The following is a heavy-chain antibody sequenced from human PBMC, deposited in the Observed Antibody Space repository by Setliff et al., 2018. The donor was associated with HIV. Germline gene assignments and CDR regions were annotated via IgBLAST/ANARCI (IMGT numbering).Heavy chain of an antibody. D-gene: IGHD2-2*01. CDR1: GGPLSGHY. CDR2: TSHSGKT. J-gene: IGHJ4*02. CDR3: VTSSSWSSRLNF. V-gene: IGHV4-34*01. Sequence: SETLSLTCAVYGGPLSGHYWSWIRQPPGQGLEWIGETSHSGKTNYDPSLKSRVTISVDTSKNQFSLKLTSVTAADTAVYYCVTSSSWSSRLNFWGPGMLVTVS.